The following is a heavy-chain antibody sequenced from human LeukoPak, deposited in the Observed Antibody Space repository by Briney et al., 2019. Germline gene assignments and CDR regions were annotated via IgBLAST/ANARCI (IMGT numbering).Heavy chain of an antibody. V-gene: IGHV3-30*04. D-gene: IGHD5-24*01. CDR1: GFTFSSYA. CDR2: ISYDGSNK. CDR3: ARGHRDGYNYDY. Sequence: GGSLRLSCAASGFTFSSYAMHWVRQAPGKGLEWVAVISYDGSNKYYADSAKGRFTISRDTSKNTLYLQMNSLRAEDTAVYYCARGHRDGYNYDYWGQGTLVTVSS. J-gene: IGHJ4*02.